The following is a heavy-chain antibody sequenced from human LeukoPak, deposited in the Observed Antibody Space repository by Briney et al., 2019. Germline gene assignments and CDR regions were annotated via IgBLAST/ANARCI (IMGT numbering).Heavy chain of an antibody. CDR2: VSADGAKS. V-gene: IGHV3-43*02. Sequence: GVSLRLSCAASGFRFDDFAMHCVRQSPGKGLEWVSLVSADGAKSYYAESVRGRFTISRDNSKNSLYLQMNTLRSEDTAFYYCAKEIDTLGTNAFDIWGHGTLVTVSS. CDR3: AKEIDTLGTNAFDI. D-gene: IGHD2-15*01. CDR1: GFRFDDFA. J-gene: IGHJ3*02.